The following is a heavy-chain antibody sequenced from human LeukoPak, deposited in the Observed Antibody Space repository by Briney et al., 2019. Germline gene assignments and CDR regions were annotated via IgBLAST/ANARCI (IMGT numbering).Heavy chain of an antibody. D-gene: IGHD2-21*02. J-gene: IGHJ6*03. Sequence: SETLSLTCTVSGVSISSYYWSWIRQPPGKGLEWIGYIYYSGSTNYNPSLKSRVTISVDTSKNQFSLKLSSVTAADTAVYYCARVGCGGDCLGYYYYCMDVWGKGTTVTVSS. CDR1: GVSISSYY. CDR2: IYYSGST. V-gene: IGHV4-59*01. CDR3: ARVGCGGDCLGYYYYCMDV.